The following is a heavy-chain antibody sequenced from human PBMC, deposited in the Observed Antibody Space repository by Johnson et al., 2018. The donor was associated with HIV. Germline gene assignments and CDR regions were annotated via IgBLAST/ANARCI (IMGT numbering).Heavy chain of an antibody. V-gene: IGHV3-43*01. J-gene: IGHJ3*02. D-gene: IGHD1-14*01. Sequence: VQLLESGRGLVKPGGSLRLSCAASGFTFDDYTMHWVRQAPGKGLEWVSLISWDGGSTYYADSVKGRFTISRDNSKNSLNLQMNSLRIEDTALYYCAKDNVYFAFDIWGQGTMVTVSS. CDR1: GFTFDDYT. CDR3: AKDNVYFAFDI. CDR2: ISWDGGST.